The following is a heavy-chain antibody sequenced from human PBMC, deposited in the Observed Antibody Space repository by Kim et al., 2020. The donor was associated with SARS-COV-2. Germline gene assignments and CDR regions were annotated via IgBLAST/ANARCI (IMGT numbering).Heavy chain of an antibody. Sequence: GGSLRLSCAASGFTFSSYAMHWVRQAPGKGLEWVAVISYDGSNKYYADSVKGRFTISRDNSKNTLYLQMNSLRAEDTAVYYCARDRRWFGELADGGGMDVWGQGTTVTVSS. CDR3: ARDRRWFGELADGGGMDV. CDR1: GFTFSSYA. J-gene: IGHJ6*02. CDR2: ISYDGSNK. V-gene: IGHV3-30*04. D-gene: IGHD3-10*01.